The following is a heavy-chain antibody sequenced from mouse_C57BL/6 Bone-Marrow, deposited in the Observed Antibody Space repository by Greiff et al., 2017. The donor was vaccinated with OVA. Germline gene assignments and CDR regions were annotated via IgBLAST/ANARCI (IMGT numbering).Heavy chain of an antibody. J-gene: IGHJ1*03. Sequence: VLLVEPGPELVKPGASVKISCKASGYAFSSYWMNWVKQRPGQGLEWIGRIYPGGGDTNYNGKFKGKATLTADKSSSTAYMQLSSLTSEDSAVYFCARSDYYGSPSYWYFDVWGTGTTVTVSS. CDR3: ARSDYYGSPSYWYFDV. CDR2: IYPGGGDT. CDR1: GYAFSSYW. D-gene: IGHD1-1*01. V-gene: IGHV1-82*01.